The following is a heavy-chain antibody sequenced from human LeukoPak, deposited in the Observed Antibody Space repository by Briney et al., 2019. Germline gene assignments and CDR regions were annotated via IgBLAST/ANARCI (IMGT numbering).Heavy chain of an antibody. V-gene: IGHV3-23*01. CDR3: AKHYCSDTSCSVYSFDS. CDR2: ICGSCGVT. CDR1: GFTFSSFE. J-gene: IGHJ4*02. D-gene: IGHD2-2*01. Sequence: GGSLRLSCAASGFTFSSFEMNWVRQAPGKGLEWVSSICGSCGVTYYVDSVKGRFTISRDNSKNTLYLQMNSLRAEDTAVYYCAKHYCSDTSCSVYSFDSWGQGTLVTVSS.